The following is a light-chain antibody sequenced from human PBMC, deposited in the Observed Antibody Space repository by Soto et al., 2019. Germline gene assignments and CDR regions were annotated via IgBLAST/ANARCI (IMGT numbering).Light chain of an antibody. CDR2: GAS. CDR1: ESVRSN. CDR3: QQYINWPPYT. Sequence: EIVMTQSPATLSVSPGERATLSCRASESVRSNLAWYQQKPGQPPRLLIYGASTRATGIPVRFSGSGSGTDFTLTISSLQSEDFAVYYCQQYINWPPYTFGQGTRLEIK. J-gene: IGKJ5*01. V-gene: IGKV3-15*01.